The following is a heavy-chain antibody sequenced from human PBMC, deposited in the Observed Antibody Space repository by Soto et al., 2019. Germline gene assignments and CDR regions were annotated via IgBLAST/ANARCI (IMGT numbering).Heavy chain of an antibody. CDR1: GYTFTSYA. Sequence: QVQLVQSGAEEKKPGASVKVSWKASGYTFTSYAMHWVRQAPGQRLEWMGWINAGNGNTKYSQKFQGRVTITRDTSASTAYMELSSLRSEDTAVYYCARGGPLLPPNYYYYYGMDVWGQGTTVTVSS. V-gene: IGHV1-3*05. J-gene: IGHJ6*02. CDR2: INAGNGNT. D-gene: IGHD5-18*01. CDR3: ARGGPLLPPNYYYYYGMDV.